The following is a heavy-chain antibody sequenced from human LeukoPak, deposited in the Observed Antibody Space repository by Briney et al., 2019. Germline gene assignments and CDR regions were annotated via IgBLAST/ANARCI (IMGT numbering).Heavy chain of an antibody. CDR1: GFTSDDYT. V-gene: IGHV3-43*01. D-gene: IGHD2-2*01. CDR2: ITWDGGTT. CDR3: TKDRYCTTTSCPLDY. Sequence: GGSLRLSCAASGFTSDDYTFHWVRRAPGKGLEWVSLITWDGGTTYYADSVKGRFTISRDNSKNSVYLQMNSLRTEDTALYYCTKDRYCTTTSCPLDYWGQGTLVTVSS. J-gene: IGHJ4*02.